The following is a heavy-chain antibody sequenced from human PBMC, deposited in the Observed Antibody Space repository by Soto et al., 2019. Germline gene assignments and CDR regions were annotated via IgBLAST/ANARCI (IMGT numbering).Heavy chain of an antibody. CDR2: INAGNGNT. J-gene: IGHJ3*02. D-gene: IGHD2-15*01. CDR1: GYTFTSYA. CDR3: ARSVSVVTKSHAFDI. V-gene: IGHV1-3*01. Sequence: ASVKVSCKASGYTFTSYAMHWVRQAPGQRLEWMGWINAGNGNTKYSQKFQGRVTITRDTSASTAYMELSSLRSEDTAVYYCARSVSVVTKSHAFDIWGQGTMVTVSS.